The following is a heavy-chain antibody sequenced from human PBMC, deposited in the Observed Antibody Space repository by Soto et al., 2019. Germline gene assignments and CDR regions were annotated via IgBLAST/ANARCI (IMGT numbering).Heavy chain of an antibody. CDR2: IWYDGSNK. Sequence: GGSLRLSCAASGFTFSSYGMHWARQAPGKGLEWVAVIWYDGSNKYYADSVKGRFTISRDNSKNTLYLQMNSLRAEDTAVYYCASFLTTVAGIDYWGQGTLVTVSS. CDR1: GFTFSSYG. CDR3: ASFLTTVAGIDY. V-gene: IGHV3-33*01. J-gene: IGHJ4*02. D-gene: IGHD6-19*01.